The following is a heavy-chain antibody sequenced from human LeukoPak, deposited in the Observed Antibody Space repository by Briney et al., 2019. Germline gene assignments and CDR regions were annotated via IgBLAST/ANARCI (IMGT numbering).Heavy chain of an antibody. CDR2: ISGSGGST. CDR3: ARRPYSDTSGRLSDV. J-gene: IGHJ6*02. V-gene: IGHV3-23*01. D-gene: IGHD3-22*01. CDR1: GFTFSSYA. Sequence: GGSLRLSCAASGFTFSSYAMSWVRQAPGKGLEWVSAISGSGGSTYYADSVKGRFTISRDNSKNSLYLQMNGLRDEDTAVYFCARRPYSDTSGRLSDVWGQGTTVTVSS.